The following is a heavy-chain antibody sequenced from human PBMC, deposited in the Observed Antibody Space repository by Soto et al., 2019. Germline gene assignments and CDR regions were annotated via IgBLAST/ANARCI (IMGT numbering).Heavy chain of an antibody. CDR1: GFTFSSYG. CDR3: ARDLRSYDFCSGYSDDAVDI. D-gene: IGHD3-3*01. Sequence: GGSLLLSCAASGFTFSSYGMHWVRQAPGKGLEWVAVISYDGSNKYYADSVKGRFTISRDNAKNTLYLQMNSLRDEDTAVYYCARDLRSYDFCSGYSDDAVDIWGQGTMVTVSS. CDR2: ISYDGSNK. V-gene: IGHV3-30*03. J-gene: IGHJ3*02.